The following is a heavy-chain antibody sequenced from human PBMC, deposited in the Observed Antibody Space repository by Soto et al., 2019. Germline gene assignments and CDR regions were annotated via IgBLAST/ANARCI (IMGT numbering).Heavy chain of an antibody. D-gene: IGHD3-3*01. Sequence: GGSLRLSCAASGFTFSSYGMHWVRQAPGKGLEWVAVISYDGSNKYYADSVKGRFTISRDNSKNTLYLQMNSLRSEDTAVYYCATGYYDFWSGYFRPYYYGMDVWGQGTTVTVSS. J-gene: IGHJ6*02. V-gene: IGHV3-30*03. CDR1: GFTFSSYG. CDR2: ISYDGSNK. CDR3: ATGYYDFWSGYFRPYYYGMDV.